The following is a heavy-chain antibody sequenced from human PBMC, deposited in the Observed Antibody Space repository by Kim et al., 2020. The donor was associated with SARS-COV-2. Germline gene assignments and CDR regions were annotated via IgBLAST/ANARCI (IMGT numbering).Heavy chain of an antibody. CDR3: ARYDFWSGYYLDY. CDR1: GFTFSSYW. D-gene: IGHD3-3*01. J-gene: IGHJ4*02. V-gene: IGHV3-7*01. Sequence: GGSLRLSCAASGFTFSSYWMSWVRQAPGKGLEWVSNINQDGSETYYVDSVKGRFTISRDNSKNSLYLQMNSLRAEDTAVYYCARYDFWSGYYLDYWGQGTLVTVSS. CDR2: INQDGSET.